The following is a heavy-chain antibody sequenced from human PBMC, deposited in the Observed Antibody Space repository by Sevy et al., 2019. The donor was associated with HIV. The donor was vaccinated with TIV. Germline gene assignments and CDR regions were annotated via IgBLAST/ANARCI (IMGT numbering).Heavy chain of an antibody. D-gene: IGHD3-22*01. V-gene: IGHV1-18*01. CDR3: ARDRNNYDSSGYPKGMDV. Sequence: ASVKVSCKASGYTFTRYGITWVRQAPGQGLEWMGWTSAYNGNTNYAQKVQGRVTMTTDISTSTAYRELRSLRSDDTAMYYCARDRNNYDSSGYPKGMDVWGQGTTVTVSS. CDR1: GYTFTRYG. CDR2: TSAYNGNT. J-gene: IGHJ6*02.